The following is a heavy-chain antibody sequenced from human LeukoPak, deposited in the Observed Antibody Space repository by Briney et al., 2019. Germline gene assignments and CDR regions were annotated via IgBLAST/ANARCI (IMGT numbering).Heavy chain of an antibody. J-gene: IGHJ5*02. CDR1: GGSISSSSYY. CDR3: ARQPANKLWFGELPHLQRFDP. Sequence: SETLSLTCTVSGGSISSSSYYWAWIRQPPGKGLEWIGSIYYSGSTYYNPSLKSRVTISVDTSKNQFSLKLSSVTAADTAVYYCARQPANKLWFGELPHLQRFDPWGQGTLVTVSS. D-gene: IGHD3-10*01. V-gene: IGHV4-39*01. CDR2: IYYSGST.